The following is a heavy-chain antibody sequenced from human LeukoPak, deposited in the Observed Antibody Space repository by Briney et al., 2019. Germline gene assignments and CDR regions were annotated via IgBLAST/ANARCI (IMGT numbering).Heavy chain of an antibody. J-gene: IGHJ5*02. CDR1: GDSITRFY. D-gene: IGHD1-26*01. CDR3: ATGWELLDR. Sequence: MPSETLSLTCSVSGDSITRFYWAWIRQSPGKRLEWIGYIHSTGSPKYNPALKSRVTMSVDTAKKFVSLSLTSVTAADTAVYYCATGWELLDRWGPGTLVTVSS. CDR2: IHSTGSP. V-gene: IGHV4-59*01.